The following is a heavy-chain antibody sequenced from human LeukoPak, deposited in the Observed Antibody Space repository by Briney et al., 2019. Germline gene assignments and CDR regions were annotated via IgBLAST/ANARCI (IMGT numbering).Heavy chain of an antibody. D-gene: IGHD3-22*01. Sequence: GGSLRLSCEASRISFSRFGMHWVRQLSGKGSEWVAVISHDGSKTYYGDSVKGRFTISRDNSKNMLYLEMNSLGTEDTGIYYCAIDARGDYFSPYNYGMEVWGQGTTVTVSS. CDR1: RISFSRFG. CDR2: ISHDGSKT. V-gene: IGHV3-30*03. J-gene: IGHJ6*02. CDR3: AIDARGDYFSPYNYGMEV.